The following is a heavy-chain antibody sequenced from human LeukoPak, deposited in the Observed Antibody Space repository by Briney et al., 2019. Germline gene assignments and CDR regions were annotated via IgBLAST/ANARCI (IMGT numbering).Heavy chain of an antibody. Sequence: PSETLSLTCTVSGGSVSSGSYYWSWIRQPPGKGLEWIGYIYYSGSTNYNPSLKSRVTISVDTSKNQFSLKLSSVTAADTAVYYCAREAIYDSSGYYHEPNFDYWGQGTLATVSS. V-gene: IGHV4-61*01. D-gene: IGHD3-22*01. CDR1: GGSVSSGSYY. J-gene: IGHJ4*02. CDR2: IYYSGST. CDR3: AREAIYDSSGYYHEPNFDY.